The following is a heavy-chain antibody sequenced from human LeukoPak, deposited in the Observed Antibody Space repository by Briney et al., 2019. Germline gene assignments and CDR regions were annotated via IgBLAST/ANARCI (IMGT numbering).Heavy chain of an antibody. CDR2: ISAGNGNT. J-gene: IGHJ4*02. CDR1: GYTFTSYA. V-gene: IGHV1-3*01. D-gene: IGHD3-10*01. CDR3: ARGHYGSGSYGY. Sequence: GASVKVSCKASGYTFTSYAMHWVRQAPGQRLEWMGWISAGNGNTKHSQKFQGRVTITRDTSASTAYMELSSLRSEDTAVYYCARGHYGSGSYGYWGQGTLVTVSS.